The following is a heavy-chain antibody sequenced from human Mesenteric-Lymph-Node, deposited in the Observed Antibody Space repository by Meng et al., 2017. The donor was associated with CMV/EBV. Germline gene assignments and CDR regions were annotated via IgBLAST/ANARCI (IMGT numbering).Heavy chain of an antibody. V-gene: IGHV4-39*01. J-gene: IGHJ4*02. D-gene: IGHD3-3*01. CDR3: ARQYYDFLGYFDY. Sequence: SETLSLTCTVSGGSISSSSYYWGWIRQPPGRGREWIGSIYYSGSTYYNPSLKSRVTISVDTSKNQFSLKLSSVTAADTAVYYCARQYYDFLGYFDYWGQGTLVTVSS. CDR1: GGSISSSSYY. CDR2: IYYSGST.